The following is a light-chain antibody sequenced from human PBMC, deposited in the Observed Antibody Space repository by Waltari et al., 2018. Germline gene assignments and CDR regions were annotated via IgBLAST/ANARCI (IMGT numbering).Light chain of an antibody. J-gene: IGKJ3*01. CDR1: LSILHSSENKNY. CDR2: GAS. Sequence: DIVMTQSPDSLSVSLGERATINCKSSLSILHSSENKNYLGWYQQKSVQSPKLLIYGASTRESGVPDRFSGSGSGTDFTLTISSLQAEDVAVYYCQQYYRTPFTFGPGTKVDIK. V-gene: IGKV4-1*01. CDR3: QQYYRTPFT.